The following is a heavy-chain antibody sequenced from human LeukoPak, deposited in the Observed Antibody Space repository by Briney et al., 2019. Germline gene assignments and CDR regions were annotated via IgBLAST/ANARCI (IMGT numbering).Heavy chain of an antibody. D-gene: IGHD1-14*01. CDR2: FDPEDGET. J-gene: IGHJ4*02. Sequence: ASVKVSCKVSGYTLTELSMHWVRQAPGKGLEWMGGFDPEDGETIYAQKFQGRVTMTEDTPTDTAYMELSSLRSEDTAVYYCATDPHHRSIYDYWGQGTLVTVSS. V-gene: IGHV1-24*01. CDR1: GYTLTELS. CDR3: ATDPHHRSIYDY.